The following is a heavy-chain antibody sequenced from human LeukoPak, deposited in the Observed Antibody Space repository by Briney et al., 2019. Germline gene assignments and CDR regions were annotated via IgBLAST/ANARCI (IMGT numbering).Heavy chain of an antibody. D-gene: IGHD3-22*01. Sequence: ASVKVSCKASGYTFTSYYMHWVRQAPGQGLECMGIINPSGTSTSYAQKFQGRVTMTRDMSTSTVYMELSSLRSEDTAVYYCARGRHYYDSSDYYYEGDALDIWGQGTMVTVSS. CDR3: ARGRHYYDSSDYYYEGDALDI. V-gene: IGHV1-46*01. CDR2: INPSGTST. J-gene: IGHJ3*02. CDR1: GYTFTSYY.